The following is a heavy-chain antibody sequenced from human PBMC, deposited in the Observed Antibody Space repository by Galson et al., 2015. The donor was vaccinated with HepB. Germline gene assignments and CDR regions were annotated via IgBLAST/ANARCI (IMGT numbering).Heavy chain of an antibody. CDR2: ISSSSSYT. D-gene: IGHD4-17*01. CDR3: ARAAGNYGDLRDHLQDY. Sequence: RQAPGKGLEWVSYISSSSSYTNYADSVKGRFTISRDNAKNSLYLQMNSLRAEDTAVYYCARAAGNYGDLRDHLQDYWGQGTLVTVSS. V-gene: IGHV3-11*06. J-gene: IGHJ4*02.